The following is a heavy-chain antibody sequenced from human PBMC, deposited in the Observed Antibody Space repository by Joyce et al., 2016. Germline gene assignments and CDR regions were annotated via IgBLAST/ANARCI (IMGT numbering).Heavy chain of an antibody. D-gene: IGHD3-3*01. V-gene: IGHV3-23*01. CDR3: ATWAPTNYDFWSGYSYYFDY. CDR1: GFTFSIYA. Sequence: SGFTFSIYAMSWVRQSPGQGLEWVSTVSASGTATYYADSVKGRFTISRDNSQNSLYLQMNSLRAEDTAVYYCATWAPTNYDFWSGYSYYFDYWGQGTLVTVSS. J-gene: IGHJ4*02. CDR2: VSASGTAT.